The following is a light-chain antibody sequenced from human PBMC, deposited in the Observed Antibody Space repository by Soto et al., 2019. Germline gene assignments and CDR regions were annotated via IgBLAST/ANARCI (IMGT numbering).Light chain of an antibody. CDR2: GAS. Sequence: EIMMTQSPVTLSVSPGERATLSCRASQSVNSNLAWYQQKPGQAPRLLIYGASTRATGIPASFIGNGSGTEFTLTASSLEPEDFAVYYCQQRSNWPPITFGQGTRLEIK. CDR1: QSVNSN. J-gene: IGKJ5*01. CDR3: QQRSNWPPIT. V-gene: IGKV3-11*01.